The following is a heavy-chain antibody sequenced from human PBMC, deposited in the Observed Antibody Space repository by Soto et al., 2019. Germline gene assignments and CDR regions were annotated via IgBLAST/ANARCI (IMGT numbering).Heavy chain of an antibody. CDR2: IGTAGDT. Sequence: EVQLVESGGGLVQPGGSLRLSCAASGFTFSSYDMHWVRQATGKGLEWVSAIGTAGDTYYPGSVKGRFTISRENAKNSLYLQMNSLRAGDTAVYYCARGYSSSWYENGMDVWGQGTTVTVSS. D-gene: IGHD6-13*01. V-gene: IGHV3-13*04. CDR3: ARGYSSSWYENGMDV. J-gene: IGHJ6*02. CDR1: GFTFSSYD.